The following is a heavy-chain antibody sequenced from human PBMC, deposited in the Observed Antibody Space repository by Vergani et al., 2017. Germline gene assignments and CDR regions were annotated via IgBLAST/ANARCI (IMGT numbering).Heavy chain of an antibody. CDR2: VSTGTKSQ. CDR1: EFTLSNYA. D-gene: IGHD2-2*01. Sequence: VQLVETGGGVVQPGGSLRLTCAASEFTLSNYAMNWVRQAPGKGLEWVSFVSTGTKSQSYAESVKGRFTISRDSAKNSLYLQMDSLRAEDTAVYYCAREYSSTSGRAFDFWGQGTKVTVSS. J-gene: IGHJ3*01. CDR3: AREYSSTSGRAFDF. V-gene: IGHV3-48*01.